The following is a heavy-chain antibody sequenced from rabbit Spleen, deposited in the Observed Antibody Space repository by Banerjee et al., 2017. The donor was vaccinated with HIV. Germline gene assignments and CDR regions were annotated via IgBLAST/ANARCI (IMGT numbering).Heavy chain of an antibody. Sequence: QQQLVESGGGLVQPEGSLTLTSKASGFSFSSGYYMCWVRQAPGKGLEWIGCIYTGSGNTYYASWAKGRFTISKTSSTTVTLQMTSLTVADTATYFCARDAAGREDFNLWGPGTLVTV. D-gene: IGHD4-2*01. CDR1: GFSFSSGYY. J-gene: IGHJ4*01. CDR3: ARDAAGREDFNL. CDR2: IYTGSGNT. V-gene: IGHV1S45*01.